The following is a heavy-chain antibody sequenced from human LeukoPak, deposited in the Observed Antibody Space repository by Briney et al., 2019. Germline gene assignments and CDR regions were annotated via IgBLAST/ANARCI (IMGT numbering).Heavy chain of an antibody. D-gene: IGHD2-2*01. CDR1: GFTFSNYA. CDR3: AQGGCSSTSCYELDY. CDR2: ISGSGGFT. J-gene: IGHJ4*02. Sequence: GGSLRLSCAASGFTFSNYAMTWVRQAPGKGLEWVSVISGSGGFTYYADSVKGRFTIPRDNSKNTLYLQMNSLRAEDTAVYYCAQGGCSSTSCYELDYWGQGTLVTVSS. V-gene: IGHV3-23*01.